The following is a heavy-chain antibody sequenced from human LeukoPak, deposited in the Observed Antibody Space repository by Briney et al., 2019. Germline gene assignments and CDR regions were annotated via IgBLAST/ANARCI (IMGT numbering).Heavy chain of an antibody. V-gene: IGHV4-34*01. D-gene: IGHD3-22*01. CDR1: GGSFSGYH. Sequence: SETLSLTCGVYGGSFSGYHWSWIRQPPGKGLEWIGEIKYSGSSNYNPSLKSRVNISVDTSKNQFSLKLSSVTAADTAVYYCARTTYFYDTSGYYYGNWGHGNLCTVSS. CDR3: ARTTYFYDTSGYYYGN. CDR2: IKYSGSS. J-gene: IGHJ4*01.